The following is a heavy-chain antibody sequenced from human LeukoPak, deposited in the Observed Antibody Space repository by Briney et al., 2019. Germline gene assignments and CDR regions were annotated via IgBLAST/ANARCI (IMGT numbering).Heavy chain of an antibody. V-gene: IGHV4-59*08. CDR3: ARQPGGTAAFDI. CDR1: GGSINSYY. D-gene: IGHD1-14*01. J-gene: IGHJ3*02. Sequence: SETLSLTCTVSGGSINSYYWSWIRQPPGKGLEWIGYISYTGGETNYNPSLKCRLTISVDTSKNQFSLMLTSVTAADTAVYYCARQPGGTAAFDIWAQGTMVTVSS. CDR2: ISYTGGET.